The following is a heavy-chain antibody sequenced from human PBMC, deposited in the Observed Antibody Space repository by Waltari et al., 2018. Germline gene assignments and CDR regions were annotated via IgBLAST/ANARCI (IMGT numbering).Heavy chain of an antibody. CDR3: TTEYSSSSAY. D-gene: IGHD6-6*01. Sequence: QLQLQESGPGLVKPSETLSLTCTVSGDSISNDNYHWAWVRQPPGKGLEWIGSIYYNVNTYYSPSLKSRVTISVDTSKNQFSLRLSSVTAADTAVYYCTTEYSSSSAYWGQGTLVTVSS. CDR1: GDSISNDNYH. V-gene: IGHV4-39*02. CDR2: IYYNVNT. J-gene: IGHJ4*02.